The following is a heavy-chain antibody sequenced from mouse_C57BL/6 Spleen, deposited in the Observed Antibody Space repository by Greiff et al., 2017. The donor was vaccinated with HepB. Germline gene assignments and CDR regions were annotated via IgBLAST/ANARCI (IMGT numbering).Heavy chain of an antibody. Sequence: EVMLVESGGGLVQPKGSLKLSCAASGFSFNTYAMNWVRQAPGKGLEWVARIRSKSNNYATYYADSVKDRFTISRDDSESMLYLQMNNLKTEDTAMYYCVRHSLGPGAMDYWGQGTSVTVSS. D-gene: IGHD4-1*01. V-gene: IGHV10-1*01. CDR2: IRSKSNNYAT. J-gene: IGHJ4*01. CDR3: VRHSLGPGAMDY. CDR1: GFSFNTYA.